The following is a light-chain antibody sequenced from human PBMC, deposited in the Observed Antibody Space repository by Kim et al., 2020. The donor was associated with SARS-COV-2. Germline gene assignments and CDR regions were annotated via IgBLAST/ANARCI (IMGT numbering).Light chain of an antibody. V-gene: IGLV2-8*01. CDR1: SSDVGAEKY. CDR3: SSYAGRNNLL. Sequence: GQSVTIACTGTSSDVGAEKYVSWYQQHPGKAPRLMIYDVSERPSGVPDRFSGSKSGNTASLTVSGLQAEDEADYYCSSYAGRNNLLFGGGTQLTVL. J-gene: IGLJ2*01. CDR2: DVS.